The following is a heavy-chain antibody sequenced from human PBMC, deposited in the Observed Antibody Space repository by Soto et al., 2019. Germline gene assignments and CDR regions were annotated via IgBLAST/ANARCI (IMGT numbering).Heavy chain of an antibody. CDR2: ISAYNGNT. CDR1: GYTFTSYG. Sequence: QVQLVQSGADVKKPGASVKVSCKASGYTFTSYGISWVRQAPGQGLECMGWISAYNGNTNHAQKLQGCCTLTTDTSTSIASIELRSLSSDDTAVFYCWRDRIEGVYDILTGYSANAYWGQGTLVTVCS. V-gene: IGHV1-18*04. J-gene: IGHJ4*02. D-gene: IGHD3-9*01. CDR3: WRDRIEGVYDILTGYSANAY.